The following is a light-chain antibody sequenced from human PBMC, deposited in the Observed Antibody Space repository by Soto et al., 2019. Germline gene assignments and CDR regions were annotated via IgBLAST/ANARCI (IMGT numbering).Light chain of an antibody. CDR3: QQYGSSPLT. J-gene: IGKJ4*01. CDR2: GAS. CDR1: QSVSSSY. Sequence: DIVLTQSPGTLSLSPGERATLSCRASQSVSSSYLACHQQKPGQAPSLLMYGASSRSTGIPDRFSGSGSWTEFSLTIIRLEPEDFAVYYCQQYGSSPLTFGGGTKVDIK. V-gene: IGKV3-20*01.